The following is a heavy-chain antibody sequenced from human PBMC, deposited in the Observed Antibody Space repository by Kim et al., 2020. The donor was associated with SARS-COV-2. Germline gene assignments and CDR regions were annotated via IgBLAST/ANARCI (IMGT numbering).Heavy chain of an antibody. Sequence: SETLSLTCTVSGGSVSSSNYYWAWIRQPPGKELEWIGSIYYSGSTYYNPSLKSRLTISVETSKNQFSLNLESVTAADTAIYYCARLRSSSWHFDYWGQGTLVTVSS. J-gene: IGHJ4*02. V-gene: IGHV4-39*01. CDR2: IYYSGST. CDR3: ARLRSSSWHFDY. CDR1: GGSVSSSNYY. D-gene: IGHD6-13*01.